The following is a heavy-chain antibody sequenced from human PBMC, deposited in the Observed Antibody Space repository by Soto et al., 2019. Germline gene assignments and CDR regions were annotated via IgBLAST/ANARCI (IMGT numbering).Heavy chain of an antibody. CDR1: GGSISSSSYY. D-gene: IGHD1-26*01. CDR3: ARQATTGWADWIDV. CDR2: IYYSRST. Sequence: PPETLSLTCPVSGGSISSSSYYWGWLRDPPGKGLEWIGSIYYSRSTYYNPSLKRRVTISADTTKSQFAQKLSSVTAADTAVYYCARQATTGWADWIDVWGQGTTVTVSS. J-gene: IGHJ6*02. V-gene: IGHV4-39*01.